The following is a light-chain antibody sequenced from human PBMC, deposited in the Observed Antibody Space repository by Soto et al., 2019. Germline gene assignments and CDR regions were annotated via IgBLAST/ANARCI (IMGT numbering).Light chain of an antibody. CDR2: DAS. CDR1: QGISRA. J-gene: IGKJ5*01. V-gene: IGKV1D-13*01. Sequence: AIQLPQSPSSLSASVGDSVTITCRASQGISRALAWYQQKPGKAPKLLIYDASSLESGVPSRFSGSGSGTDFTLTISSLQPEDFATYYCQQFNNYRITFGQGTRLEIK. CDR3: QQFNNYRIT.